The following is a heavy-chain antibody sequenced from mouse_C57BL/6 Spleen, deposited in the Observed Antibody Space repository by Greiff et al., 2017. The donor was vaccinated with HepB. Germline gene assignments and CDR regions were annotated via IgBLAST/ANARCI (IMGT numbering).Heavy chain of an antibody. CDR3: AMEGEYDGAHYAMDY. J-gene: IGHJ4*01. Sequence: EVQLQQSGPELVKPGASVKMSCKASGYTFTDYNMHWVKQSHGKSLEWIGYINPNNGGTSYNQKFKGKATLTVNKSSSTAYMELRSLTSEDSAVYYCAMEGEYDGAHYAMDYWGQGTSVTVSS. V-gene: IGHV1-22*01. CDR2: INPNNGGT. D-gene: IGHD2-4*01. CDR1: GYTFTDYN.